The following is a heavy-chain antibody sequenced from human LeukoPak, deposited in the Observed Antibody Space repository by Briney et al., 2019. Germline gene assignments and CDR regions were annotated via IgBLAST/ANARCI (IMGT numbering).Heavy chain of an antibody. CDR2: IRYDGSNK. Sequence: PGGSLRLSCAASGFTFSSYGMHWVRQAPGKRLEWVAFIRYDGSNKYYADSVKGRFTISRDNSKNTLYLQMNSLRAEDTAVYYCTTATYSSSSGWTDWGQGTLVTVSS. V-gene: IGHV3-30*02. CDR3: TTATYSSSSGWTD. J-gene: IGHJ4*02. CDR1: GFTFSSYG. D-gene: IGHD6-6*01.